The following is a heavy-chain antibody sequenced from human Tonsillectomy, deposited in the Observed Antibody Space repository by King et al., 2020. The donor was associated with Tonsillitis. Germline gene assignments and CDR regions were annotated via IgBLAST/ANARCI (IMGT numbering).Heavy chain of an antibody. D-gene: IGHD2-21*02. CDR3: ARGCRGVCYSGLSIYL. CDR2: IKSDGRIT. V-gene: IGHV3-74*03. CDR1: GFTFSSYW. J-gene: IGHJ2*01. Sequence: VQLVESGGGLVQPGGSLRLSCAASGFTFSSYWMHWVRQVPGKGLVWVSRIKSDGRITTYADSVEGRFTISRDNGKATLYLQMHNLRAEDTALYYCARGCRGVCYSGLSIYLWGR.